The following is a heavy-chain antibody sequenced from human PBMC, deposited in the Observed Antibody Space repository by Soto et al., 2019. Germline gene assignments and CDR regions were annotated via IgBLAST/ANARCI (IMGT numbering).Heavy chain of an antibody. J-gene: IGHJ4*02. D-gene: IGHD6-13*01. CDR2: INHSGST. Sequence: SETLSLTCAVYGGSFSGYYWTWIRQPPGTGLEWIGEINHSGSTNYNPSLKSRVTISVDTSKNQFSLKLTSVTAADTAMYYCARLQAAAGDNDLTFDYWGQGTLVTVSS. V-gene: IGHV4-34*01. CDR1: GGSFSGYY. CDR3: ARLQAAAGDNDLTFDY.